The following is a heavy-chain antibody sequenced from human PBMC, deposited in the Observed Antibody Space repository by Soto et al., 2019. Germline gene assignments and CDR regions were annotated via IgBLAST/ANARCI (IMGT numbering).Heavy chain of an antibody. D-gene: IGHD6-6*01. CDR1: GYTFFSYC. J-gene: IGHJ5*02. CDR3: ARKSSSSSWFDP. V-gene: IGHV1-18*01. CDR2: ISTYNGHT. Sequence: GSVKVSCKASGYTFFSYCISWVLQAPGQGLEWMGWISTYNGHTSYAQNLQGRVTMTTDTSTRTAYMELRSLRSDDTAVYYCARKSSSSSWFDPWGQGTLVTVSS.